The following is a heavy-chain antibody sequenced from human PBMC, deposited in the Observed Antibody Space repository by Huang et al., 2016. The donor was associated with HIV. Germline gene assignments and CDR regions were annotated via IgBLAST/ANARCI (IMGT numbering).Heavy chain of an antibody. CDR3: ARSSDFWGGYDY. V-gene: IGHV1-69*13. D-gene: IGHD3-3*01. CDR2: IIPIFARP. J-gene: IGHJ4*02. Sequence: QVHLVQSGAEVKKPGSSVKFSCKASCGTFSNYTFSWVRQAPGQGFEWIGGIIPIFARPKYAQKVQGRITISVDPSTTTVYLELNSLRSDDAAVFFCARSSDFWGGYDYWGQGTLVTVSS. CDR1: CGTFSNYT.